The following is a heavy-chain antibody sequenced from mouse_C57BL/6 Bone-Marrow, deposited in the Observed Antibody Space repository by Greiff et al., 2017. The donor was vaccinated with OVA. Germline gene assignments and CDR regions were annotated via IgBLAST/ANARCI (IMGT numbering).Heavy chain of an antibody. CDR2: INPNYGTT. J-gene: IGHJ4*01. V-gene: IGHV1-39*01. CDR3: ARNEDYGKKRYAMDY. D-gene: IGHD2-1*01. CDR1: GYSFTDYN. Sequence: VQLKQSGPELVKPGASVKISCKASGYSFTDYNMNWVKQSNGKSLEWIGVINPNYGTTSYNQKFKGKATLTVDQSSSTAYMQLNSLTSEDSAVYYCARNEDYGKKRYAMDYWGQGTSVTVSS.